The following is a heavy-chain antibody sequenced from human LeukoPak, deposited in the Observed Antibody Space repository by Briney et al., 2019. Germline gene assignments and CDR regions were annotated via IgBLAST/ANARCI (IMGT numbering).Heavy chain of an antibody. CDR2: MSKSGST. CDR1: GGSVSSHY. V-gene: IGHV4-59*02. Sequence: KPSETLSLTCAVSGGSVSSHYWTWIRQPPGGGLEWLGYMSKSGSTKYNPSLKSRVTMSVDTSKNQFSLKLSSVTAADTAVYYCARVDLRAAYFDYWGQGTLVTVSS. CDR3: ARVDLRAAYFDY. J-gene: IGHJ4*02. D-gene: IGHD2-15*01.